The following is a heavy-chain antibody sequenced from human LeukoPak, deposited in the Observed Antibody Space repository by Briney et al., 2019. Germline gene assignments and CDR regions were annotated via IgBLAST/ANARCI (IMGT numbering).Heavy chain of an antibody. Sequence: SETLSLTCTVSGGSVSSGSYYWSWIRQPPGKGLEWIGYIYYSGSTNYNPSLKSRVTISVDTSKNQFSLKLSSVTAADTAVYYCARVWGGTYYYDSSGYYQHFDHWGQGTLVTVSS. CDR2: IYYSGST. V-gene: IGHV4-61*01. CDR1: GGSVSSGSYY. D-gene: IGHD3-22*01. CDR3: ARVWGGTYYYDSSGYYQHFDH. J-gene: IGHJ4*02.